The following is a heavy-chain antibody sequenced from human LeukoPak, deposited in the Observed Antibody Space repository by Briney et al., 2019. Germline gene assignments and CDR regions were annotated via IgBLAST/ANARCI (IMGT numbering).Heavy chain of an antibody. J-gene: IGHJ4*02. CDR3: TNSDDYGDY. CDR2: IAFDDTDR. Sequence: GGSLRLSCAASGFIFGDYAMHWVRQAPGKGLEGVAAIAFDDTDRYYIDSVKGRFTISRDDSQNTLYLHMTSLRAEDTAVYYCTNSDDYGDYWGQGTLVTVSS. CDR1: GFIFGDYA. V-gene: IGHV3-30*04.